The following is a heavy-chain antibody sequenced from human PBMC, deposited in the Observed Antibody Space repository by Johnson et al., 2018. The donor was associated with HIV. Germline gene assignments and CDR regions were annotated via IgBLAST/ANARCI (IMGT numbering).Heavy chain of an antibody. Sequence: VQLVESGGGLVQPGWSLRLSCAASGFTFSSYAMHWVRQAPGKGLEYVSAISSNGGSTYYANSVKGRFTISRDNSKNTLYLQMGSLRAEDMAVYYCARRGEVWYGAFDFWGQGTMAIVSS. CDR2: ISSNGGST. J-gene: IGHJ3*01. CDR3: ARRGEVWYGAFDF. V-gene: IGHV3-64*01. CDR1: GFTFSSYA. D-gene: IGHD6-13*01.